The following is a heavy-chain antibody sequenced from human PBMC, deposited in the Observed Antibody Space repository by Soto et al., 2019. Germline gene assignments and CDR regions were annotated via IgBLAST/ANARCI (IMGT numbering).Heavy chain of an antibody. CDR3: AKEASQLWFGAGYYYYGMDV. Sequence: PGGSLRLSCAASGFTFSSYGMHWVRQAPGKGLEWVAVISYDGSNKYYADSVKGRFTISRDNSKNTLYLQMNSLRAEDTAVYYCAKEASQLWFGAGYYYYGMDVWGQGTTVTVSS. CDR1: GFTFSSYG. D-gene: IGHD3-10*01. V-gene: IGHV3-30*18. CDR2: ISYDGSNK. J-gene: IGHJ6*02.